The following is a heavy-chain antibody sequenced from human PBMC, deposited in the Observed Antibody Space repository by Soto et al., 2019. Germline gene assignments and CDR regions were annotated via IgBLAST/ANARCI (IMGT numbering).Heavy chain of an antibody. Sequence: GCVRLSCAVSGRVCSTIWMTWTRQAPEKGLEWVGRIKNKPDDGTIDYAAPVRGGFTISRDDSKNTLYLQITSLTPDDTGVYYCTTSNLGVDFWGPGTLVNVS. CDR1: GRVCSTIW. CDR2: IKNKPDDGTI. V-gene: IGHV3-15*01. CDR3: TTSNLGVDF. D-gene: IGHD1-1*01. J-gene: IGHJ4*02.